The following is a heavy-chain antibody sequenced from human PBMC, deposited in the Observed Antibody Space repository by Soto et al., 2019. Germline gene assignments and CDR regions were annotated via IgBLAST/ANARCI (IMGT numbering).Heavy chain of an antibody. J-gene: IGHJ4*02. Sequence: GGSLRLSCAASGFTFSSYWMHWVRQAPGKGLVWVSRINSDGSSTSYADSVKGRFTISRDNAKNTLYLQMNSLRAEDTAVYYCARVGRRGYSYGGPGYWGQGTLVTVSS. V-gene: IGHV3-74*01. CDR3: ARVGRRGYSYGGPGY. CDR2: INSDGSST. D-gene: IGHD5-18*01. CDR1: GFTFSSYW.